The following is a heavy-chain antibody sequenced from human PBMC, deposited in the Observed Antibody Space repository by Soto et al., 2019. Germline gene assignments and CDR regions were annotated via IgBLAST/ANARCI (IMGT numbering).Heavy chain of an antibody. D-gene: IGHD3-22*01. V-gene: IGHV3-11*06. Sequence: GGSLRLSCAASGFTFSDYYMSWIRQAPGKGLEWVSYISSSSSYTNYADSVKGRFTISRDNAKSSLYLQMNSLRAEDTAVYYCAREIYDDYDSSGFDHWGQGTLVTVSS. J-gene: IGHJ4*02. CDR3: AREIYDDYDSSGFDH. CDR1: GFTFSDYY. CDR2: ISSSSSYT.